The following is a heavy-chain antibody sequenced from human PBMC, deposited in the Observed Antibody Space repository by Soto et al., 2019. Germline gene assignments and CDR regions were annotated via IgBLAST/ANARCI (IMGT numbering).Heavy chain of an antibody. CDR1: GYSISSSNW. D-gene: IGHD1-26*01. J-gene: IGHJ4*02. V-gene: IGHV4-28*01. CDR2: IYYSGTT. CDR3: ARREIQGPIDY. Sequence: QVQLQESGPGLVKPSDTLSLTCAVSGYSISSSNWWGWIRQPPGKGLEWIGYIYYSGTTYYNPSLKSRVPMTVDTSKNQFSLKLTSVTAVDTAVYYCARREIQGPIDYWGQGTLVTVSS.